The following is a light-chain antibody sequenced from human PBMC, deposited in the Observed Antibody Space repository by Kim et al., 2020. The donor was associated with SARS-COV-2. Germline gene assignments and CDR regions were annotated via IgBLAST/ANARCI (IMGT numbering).Light chain of an antibody. J-gene: IGLJ3*02. CDR3: AAWDDSLSAWL. CDR1: SSKSECRG. V-gene: IGLV1-44*01. Sequence: RVTVYYAGSSSKSECRGVKCTKPVPETAPKRLISSDNQRPPGVPDRVSGSKSGTSAALDISGLQSEDEAEYYCAAWDDSLSAWLFGGGTQLTVL. CDR2: SDN.